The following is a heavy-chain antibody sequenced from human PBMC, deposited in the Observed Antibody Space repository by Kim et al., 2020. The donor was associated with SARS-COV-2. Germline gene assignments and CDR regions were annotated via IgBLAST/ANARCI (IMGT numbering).Heavy chain of an antibody. CDR3: ARRSINWYGGDYFDS. J-gene: IGHJ4*02. V-gene: IGHV4-59*08. Sequence: SETLSLTCTVSGGSISDYYWTWIRQPPGKGLEWIGYVYYTESPYYNPSLKSRVTISIDTSKKQFSLNLTSTTAADTAVYYCARRSINWYGGDYFDSWGQGTLVTVSS. D-gene: IGHD1-1*01. CDR1: GGSISDYY. CDR2: VYYTESP.